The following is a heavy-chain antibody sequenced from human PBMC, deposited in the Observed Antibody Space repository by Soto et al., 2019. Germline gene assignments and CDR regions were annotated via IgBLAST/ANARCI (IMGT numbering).Heavy chain of an antibody. J-gene: IGHJ3*01. CDR2: IFHGGNT. V-gene: IGHV4-38-2*02. D-gene: IGHD2-15*01. CDR1: GFFISSGNY. CDR3: ARARWYDAFDV. Sequence: SETLSLTCTVSGFFISSGNYWGWIRKPPGKGLEWIGSIFHGGNTYYNPSLKSRVTISVDMSKNQFSLKLNSVTAADTAVYYCARARWYDAFDVWGQGTVVTVS.